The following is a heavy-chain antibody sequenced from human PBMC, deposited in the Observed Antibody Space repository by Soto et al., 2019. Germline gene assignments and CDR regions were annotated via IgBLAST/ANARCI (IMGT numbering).Heavy chain of an antibody. Sequence: ASVKVSCKASGYTFTDYFIHWGRQAPGQGFEWMGWINPKSRGTTYAQKFQGRVTMTRDTSNTTAYMELRGLRSDDTAIYYCARVTLRAGNWFDPWGQGTLVTVSS. CDR1: GYTFTDYF. CDR2: INPKSRGT. CDR3: ARVTLRAGNWFDP. V-gene: IGHV1-2*02. J-gene: IGHJ5*02.